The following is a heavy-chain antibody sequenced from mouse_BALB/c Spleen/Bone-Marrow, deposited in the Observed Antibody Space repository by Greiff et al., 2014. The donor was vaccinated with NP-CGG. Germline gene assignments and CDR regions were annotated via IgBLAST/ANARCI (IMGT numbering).Heavy chain of an antibody. J-gene: IGHJ4*01. CDR3: ARSEYYGSSYGAMDY. CDR1: GYAFSSSW. CDR2: IYPGDGDT. Sequence: VQLQQSGPELVKPGASVKISCTGSGYAFSSSWMNWVKQRPGQGLEWIGRIYPGDGDTNSNGRFKGKATLTADRSSNTAYMQLSSLTSGDSAVYFWARSEYYGSSYGAMDYWGQGTSVTVSS. V-gene: IGHV1-82*01. D-gene: IGHD1-1*01.